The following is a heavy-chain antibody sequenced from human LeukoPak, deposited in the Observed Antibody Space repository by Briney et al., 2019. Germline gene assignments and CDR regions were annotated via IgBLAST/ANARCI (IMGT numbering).Heavy chain of an antibody. CDR3: TRGAGWLIDY. D-gene: IGHD3-16*01. CDR1: GDSIRSSSYY. Sequence: SETLSLTCSASGDSIRSSSYYWGWIRQPPWEGLEWIGAVYYTGSTNYNPSLKSRATISIDTSNNRFSLRLTSATAADTAVYYCTRGAGWLIDYWGQGILVTVSS. J-gene: IGHJ4*02. V-gene: IGHV4-39*07. CDR2: VYYTGST.